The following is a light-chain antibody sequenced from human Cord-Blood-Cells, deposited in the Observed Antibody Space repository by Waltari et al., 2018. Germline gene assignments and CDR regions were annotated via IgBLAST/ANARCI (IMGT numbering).Light chain of an antibody. CDR1: SRDAGGYNY. V-gene: IGLV2-14*01. CDR2: YVS. CDR3: SSYTSSSTRV. J-gene: IGLJ3*02. Sequence: QSALTQPASVSGSPGQSITISCTGTSRDAGGYNYVSWYQQHPGNAPKLMIYYVSNRPSGVSNRFSGSKSGNTASLTISGLQAEDEADYYCSSYTSSSTRVFGGGTKLTVL.